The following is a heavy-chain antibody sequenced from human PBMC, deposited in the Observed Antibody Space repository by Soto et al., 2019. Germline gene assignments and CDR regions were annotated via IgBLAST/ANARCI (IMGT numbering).Heavy chain of an antibody. D-gene: IGHD6-13*01. CDR3: ARGMYTSSWAFDS. J-gene: IGHJ4*02. Sequence: PSFQGHVTISADKSISTAYLQWSSLKASDTAMYYCARGMYTSSWAFDSWGQGTLVTVSS. V-gene: IGHV5-10-1*01.